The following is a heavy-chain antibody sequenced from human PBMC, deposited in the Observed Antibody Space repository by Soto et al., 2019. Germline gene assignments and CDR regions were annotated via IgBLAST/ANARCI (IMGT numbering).Heavy chain of an antibody. CDR2: SSAYKGRT. Sequence: QGQLVQSGAEVKEPGASVKVSCKASGYTFTSHGITWVRQAPGQGLEWMGWSSAYKGRTDYAQKVQGRVTMITDTSTSTAYMELRSLRSDDTAMYDCARGVINDAFDIWGQGTMVTVSS. J-gene: IGHJ3*02. V-gene: IGHV1-18*01. CDR3: ARGVINDAFDI. CDR1: GYTFTSHG.